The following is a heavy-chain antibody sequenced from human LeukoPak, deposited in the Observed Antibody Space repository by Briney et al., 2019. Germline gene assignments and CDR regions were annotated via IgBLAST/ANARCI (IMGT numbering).Heavy chain of an antibody. J-gene: IGHJ1*01. D-gene: IGHD2-8*01. V-gene: IGHV5-51*01. CDR1: GDSFTSYW. CDR2: IYPGDSDT. CDR3: ARRGGYCTNGVCYDQYFQH. Sequence: GESLKISCKGSGDSFTSYWIGWVRQMPGKGLEWMGIIYPGDSDTRYSPSFQGQVTISADKSISTAYLQWSSLKASDTAMYYCARRGGYCTNGVCYDQYFQHWGQGTLVTVSS.